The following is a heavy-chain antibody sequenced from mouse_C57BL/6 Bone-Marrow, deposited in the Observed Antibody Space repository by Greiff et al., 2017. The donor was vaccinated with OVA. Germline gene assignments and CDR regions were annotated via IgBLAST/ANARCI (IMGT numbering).Heavy chain of an antibody. CDR3: TRRYYGSSLFAY. Sequence: QVQLQQSGAELVRPGASVTLSCKASGYTFTDYEMHWVKQTPVHGLEWIGAIDPETGGTAYNQKFKGKAILTADKSSSTAYMELRSLTSEDSAVYYCTRRYYGSSLFAYWGQGTLVTVSA. V-gene: IGHV1-15*01. D-gene: IGHD1-1*01. J-gene: IGHJ3*01. CDR1: GYTFTDYE. CDR2: IDPETGGT.